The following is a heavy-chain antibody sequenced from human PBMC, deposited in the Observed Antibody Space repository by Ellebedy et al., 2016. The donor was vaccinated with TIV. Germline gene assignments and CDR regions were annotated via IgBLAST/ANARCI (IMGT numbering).Heavy chain of an antibody. J-gene: IGHJ4*02. D-gene: IGHD1-26*01. CDR1: EYIFIHYW. CDR3: ARHELGSNAAFDY. CDR2: IDPSDPSGSYT. V-gene: IGHV5-10-1*01. Sequence: GASLKISXKGSEYIFIHYWISWVRQMPGKGLEWMGRIDPSDPSGSYTTYSPSSQGHVTISVDKSITTAYLEWSSLKASDTAMYYCARHELGSNAAFDYWGQGTLVTVSS.